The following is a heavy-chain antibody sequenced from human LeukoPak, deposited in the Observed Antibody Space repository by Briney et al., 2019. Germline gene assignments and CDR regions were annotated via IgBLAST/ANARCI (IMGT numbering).Heavy chain of an antibody. CDR1: GFTFNKAW. V-gene: IGHV3-15*01. CDR3: TTDLGLTTFDY. J-gene: IGHJ4*02. D-gene: IGHD4-11*01. Sequence: GALRLSCAASGFTFNKAWMSWVRQAPGKGLEWVGRIKSKTDGGTTDYAAPVKGRFTISRDDSKNTLYLQMNSLNIEDTAVYYCTTDLGLTTFDYWGQGTLVTVSS. CDR2: IKSKTDGGTT.